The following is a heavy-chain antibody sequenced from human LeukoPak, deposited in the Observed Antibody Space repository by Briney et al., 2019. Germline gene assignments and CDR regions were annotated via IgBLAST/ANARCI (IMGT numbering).Heavy chain of an antibody. CDR2: IKSDGSIT. CDR3: ARGRYYGMDV. Sequence: GSLRLSCAASGFTFSSYSMNWVRQAPGKGLVWVSGIKSDGSITTYADSVKGRFTISRDNAENTLYLQMNSLRAEDTAVYYCARGRYYGMDVWGQGTTVTVSS. V-gene: IGHV3-74*03. J-gene: IGHJ6*02. CDR1: GFTFSSYS.